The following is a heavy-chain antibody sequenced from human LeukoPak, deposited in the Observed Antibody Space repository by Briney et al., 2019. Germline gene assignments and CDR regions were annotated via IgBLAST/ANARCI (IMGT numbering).Heavy chain of an antibody. CDR2: ISGSCGST. Sequence: GGSLRLSCAASGFTFSSYAMSWVRQAPGKGLEWVPAISGSCGSTYYADSVKGRCTISRDNSKNTLYLQMNSLRAEDTAAYYCARIGSVAGTFVPSLQSPIDYWGQGTLVTVSS. CDR3: ARIGSVAGTFVPSLQSPIDY. J-gene: IGHJ4*02. D-gene: IGHD6-19*01. V-gene: IGHV3-23*01. CDR1: GFTFSSYA.